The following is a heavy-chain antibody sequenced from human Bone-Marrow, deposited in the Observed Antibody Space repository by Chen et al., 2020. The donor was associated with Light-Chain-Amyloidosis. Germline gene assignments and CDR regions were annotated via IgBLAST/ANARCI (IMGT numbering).Heavy chain of an antibody. CDR1: GGSTRSSSHY. CDR2: VYYSGRT. Sequence: QVQLQESGRGLMKPSETLSLTCSVSGGSTRSSSHYWGWIRQPPRKGLEWIGSVYYSGRTYYSPSLKGRCSISIDTSKSPFAVRLTSVTAADSAVYLCARAVDYSNFGWFDPWGQGTLVTVSS. D-gene: IGHD4-4*01. CDR3: ARAVDYSNFGWFDP. V-gene: IGHV4-39*01. J-gene: IGHJ5*02.